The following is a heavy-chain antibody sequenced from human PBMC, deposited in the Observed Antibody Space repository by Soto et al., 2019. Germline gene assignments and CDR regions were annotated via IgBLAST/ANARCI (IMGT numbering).Heavy chain of an antibody. CDR1: GGSISSGDYY. D-gene: IGHD2-8*01. V-gene: IGHV4-30-4*01. CDR2: IYYRGST. J-gene: IGHJ6*02. Sequence: QVQLQESGPGLVKPSQTLSLTCTVSGGSISSGDYYWSWIRQRPGKGLEWIRYIYYRGSTYYNPSLKSRVTISVDTSKNQFSLKLSSVTAADTAVYYCARDSVSYYDGIDVWGQGTTVTVSS. CDR3: ARDSVSYYDGIDV.